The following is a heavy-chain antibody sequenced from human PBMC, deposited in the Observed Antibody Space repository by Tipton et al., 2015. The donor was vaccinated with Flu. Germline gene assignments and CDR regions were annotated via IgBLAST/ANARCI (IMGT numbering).Heavy chain of an antibody. Sequence: SLRLSCAASGFTFSRYGMSWVRQAPGKGLEWVAAISGSGGTTYFADSVKGRFTISRDNFKNTLYLQMNSVRAEDTAVYYCAKVIPELVAGLDYWGQGTLVTVSS. CDR3: AKVIPELVAGLDY. D-gene: IGHD6-19*01. J-gene: IGHJ4*02. CDR2: ISGSGGTT. CDR1: GFTFSRYG. V-gene: IGHV3-23*01.